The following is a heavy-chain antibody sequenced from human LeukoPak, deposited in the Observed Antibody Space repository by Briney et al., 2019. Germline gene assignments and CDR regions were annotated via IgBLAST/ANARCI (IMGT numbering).Heavy chain of an antibody. D-gene: IGHD2-2*01. J-gene: IGHJ6*03. V-gene: IGHV3-30*02. Sequence: PGGSLRLSCAASGFTFSSYGMHWVRQAPGKGLEWVASIRYDGSNKYYADSVKGRFTISRDNAKNSLYLQMNSLRAEDTALYYCAREPGSFYYYYMDVWGKGTTVTVSS. CDR1: GFTFSSYG. CDR2: IRYDGSNK. CDR3: AREPGSFYYYYMDV.